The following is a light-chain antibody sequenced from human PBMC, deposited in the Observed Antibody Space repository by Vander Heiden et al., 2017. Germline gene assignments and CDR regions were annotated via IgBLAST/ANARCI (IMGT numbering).Light chain of an antibody. J-gene: IGKJ4*01. CDR1: QSVLYSSNNKNY. CDR2: WAS. V-gene: IGKV4-1*01. CDR3: QQYYSTPLT. Sequence: DIVMTHSPVSLAVSLGQGATINCKSSQSVLYSSNNKNYLAWYQQKPGQPPKLLIYWASTRESGVPDRFSGSGSGTDFTLTISSLQAEDVAVYYCQQYYSTPLTFGGGTKVEIK.